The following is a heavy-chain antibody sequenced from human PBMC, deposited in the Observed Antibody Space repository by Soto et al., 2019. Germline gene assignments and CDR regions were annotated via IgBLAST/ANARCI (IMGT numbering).Heavy chain of an antibody. D-gene: IGHD2-8*01. Sequence: QVLLQESGPGLVKPSGTLSLTCAVSSGSISGSHWWSWVRQPPGKGLEWIGEISNSGSTNYNPSLRSRVAISVDKSKNQCFLKLNSVTAADTAVYHCGRGGVPDYWGQGILVTVSS. CDR1: SGSISGSHW. V-gene: IGHV4-4*02. CDR2: ISNSGST. J-gene: IGHJ4*02. CDR3: GRGGVPDY.